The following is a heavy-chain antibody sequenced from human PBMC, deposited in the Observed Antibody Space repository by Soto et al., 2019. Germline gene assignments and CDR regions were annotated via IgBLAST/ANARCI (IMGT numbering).Heavy chain of an antibody. J-gene: IGHJ6*02. CDR1: GGTFSSYA. D-gene: IGHD2-15*01. CDR3: ASEVVVVVAATRHYYGMDV. Sequence: SVKVSCKASGGTFSSYAISWVRQAPGQGLEWMGGIIPIFGTANYAQNFQGRVTITADESTSTAYMELSSLRSEDTAVYYCASEVVVVVAATRHYYGMDVWGQGTTVTVSS. CDR2: IIPIFGTA. V-gene: IGHV1-69*13.